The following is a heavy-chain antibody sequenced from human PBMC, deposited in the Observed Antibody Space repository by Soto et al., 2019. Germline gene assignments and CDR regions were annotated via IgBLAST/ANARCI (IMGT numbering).Heavy chain of an antibody. D-gene: IGHD6-19*01. V-gene: IGHV4-59*01. CDR1: GGSISSYY. CDR2: IYYSGST. Sequence: SETLSLTCTVSGGSISSYYWSWIRQPPGKGLEWIGYIYYSGSTNYNPSLKSRVTISVDTSKNQFSLKLSSVTAADTAVYYCAREGRGWYRGVDAFDIWGQGTMVTVSS. J-gene: IGHJ3*02. CDR3: AREGRGWYRGVDAFDI.